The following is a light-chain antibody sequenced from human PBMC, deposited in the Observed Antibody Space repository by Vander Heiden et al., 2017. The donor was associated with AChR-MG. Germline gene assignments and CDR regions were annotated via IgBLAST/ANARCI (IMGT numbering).Light chain of an antibody. CDR1: SSDVGAYKY. J-gene: IGLJ3*02. CDR2: DIT. Sequence: QSALTQPRSVSGSPGQSVTISCTGTSSDVGAYKYVSWYQQHPGKATQVTIYDITERPSGVPGRFSGTKSGNTASLTISGLQAEEEADYYCFSYAGSYTWVFGGGTKLTGL. CDR3: FSYAGSYTWV. V-gene: IGLV2-11*01.